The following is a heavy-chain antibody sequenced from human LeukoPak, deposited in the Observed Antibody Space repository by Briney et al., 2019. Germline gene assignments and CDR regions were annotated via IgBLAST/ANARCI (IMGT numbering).Heavy chain of an antibody. CDR2: IIPIFGTA. Sequence: SVKVSXKASGGTFSSYAISWVRQAPGQGLEWMGGIIPIFGTANYAQKFQGRVTITTDESTSTAYMELSSLRSEDTAVYYCARLDYDILTGGVDYWGQGTLVTVSS. J-gene: IGHJ4*02. CDR1: GGTFSSYA. V-gene: IGHV1-69*05. D-gene: IGHD3-9*01. CDR3: ARLDYDILTGGVDY.